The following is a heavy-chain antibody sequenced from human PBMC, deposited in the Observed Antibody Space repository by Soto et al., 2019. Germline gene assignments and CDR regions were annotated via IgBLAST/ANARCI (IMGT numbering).Heavy chain of an antibody. CDR3: ARVRYELGVRYYFYGMDV. Sequence: LSLTCTVSDGSISSYYWSWIRQPPGKGLEWIGYIFYTGSGSTNYNPSLKSRVTISVDTSMNQFSLKLRSVTAADTAVYYCARVRYELGVRYYFYGMDVWGQGTTVTVSS. CDR2: IFYTGSGST. V-gene: IGHV4-59*01. J-gene: IGHJ6*02. D-gene: IGHD3-16*01. CDR1: DGSISSYY.